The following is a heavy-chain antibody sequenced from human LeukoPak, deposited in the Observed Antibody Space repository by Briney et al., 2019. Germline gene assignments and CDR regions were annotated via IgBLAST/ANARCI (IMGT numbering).Heavy chain of an antibody. CDR3: VRDANYHDGSNYYDVLDI. CDR1: GFTFSNYW. Sequence: PGGSLRLSCAASGFTFSNYWMVWVRQAPGEGLEWVANIRGDGSRQCYLDSVKGRFTISRDNAKNSLYLQMSSLRADDTAVYYCVRDANYHDGSNYYDVLDIWGKGTMVTVSS. J-gene: IGHJ3*02. CDR2: IRGDGSRQ. V-gene: IGHV3-7*01. D-gene: IGHD3-22*01.